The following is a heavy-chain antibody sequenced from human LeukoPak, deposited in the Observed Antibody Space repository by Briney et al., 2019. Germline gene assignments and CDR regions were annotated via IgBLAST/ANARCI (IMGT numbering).Heavy chain of an antibody. J-gene: IGHJ4*02. CDR1: GGSISSYY. CDR3: ARVPARRVVTTPTYFDF. V-gene: IGHV4-59*01. D-gene: IGHD2-21*02. Sequence: SETLSLTRTVSGGSISSYYRSWIRQPPGKGLEWIGYFSYSGSTNYNPSLRSRVTISVDTSKNQFSLKLSSVTAADTAVYYCARVPARRVVTTPTYFDFWGQGTLVTVSS. CDR2: FSYSGST.